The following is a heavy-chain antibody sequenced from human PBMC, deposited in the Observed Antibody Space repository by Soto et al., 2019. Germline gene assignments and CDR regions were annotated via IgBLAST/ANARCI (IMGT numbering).Heavy chain of an antibody. V-gene: IGHV1-69*13. CDR2: IIPIFGTA. J-gene: IGHJ6*02. D-gene: IGHD6-13*01. CDR3: ARDQLKLVVDYYYYGMDV. CDR1: GGTFSSYA. Sequence: SVKVSCKASGGTFSSYAISWVRQAPGQGLEWMGGIIPIFGTANYAQKFQGRVTITADESTSTAYMELSSLRSEDTAVYYCARDQLKLVVDYYYYGMDVWGQGTTVTVSS.